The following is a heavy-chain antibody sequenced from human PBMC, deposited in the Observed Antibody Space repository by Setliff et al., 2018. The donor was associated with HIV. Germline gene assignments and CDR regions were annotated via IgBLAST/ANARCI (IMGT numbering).Heavy chain of an antibody. D-gene: IGHD1-26*01. J-gene: IGHJ5*02. V-gene: IGHV3-7*03. Sequence: PGGSLRLSCGASGFIFSDSWMDWVRQAPGKGLEWVATIKKDGREKYYVDSVKGRFTISRDNARTSLYLEMTNLKVEDTAVYFCASMWKVGAWGQGTLVTVSS. CDR3: ASMWKVGA. CDR2: IKKDGREK. CDR1: GFIFSDSW.